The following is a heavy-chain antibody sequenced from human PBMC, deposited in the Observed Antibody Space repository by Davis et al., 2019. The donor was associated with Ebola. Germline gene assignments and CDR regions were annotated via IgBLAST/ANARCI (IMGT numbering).Heavy chain of an antibody. D-gene: IGHD3-3*01. CDR3: ARRPIFGVVIGDMGLFDY. CDR1: GYSFTTYW. V-gene: IGHV5-51*01. J-gene: IGHJ4*02. CDR2: IYPGDSDT. Sequence: PGGSLRLSCKGSGYSFTTYWIGWVRQMPGKGLEWMGIIYPGDSDTRYSPSFQGQVTISADKSISTAYLQWSSLKASDTAMYYCARRPIFGVVIGDMGLFDYWGQGTLVTVSS.